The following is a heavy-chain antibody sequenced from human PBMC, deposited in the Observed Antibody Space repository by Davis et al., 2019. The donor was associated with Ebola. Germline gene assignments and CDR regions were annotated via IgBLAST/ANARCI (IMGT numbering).Heavy chain of an antibody. D-gene: IGHD1-1*01. V-gene: IGHV4-4*07. CDR2: IYASGST. CDR1: GGSISSYY. CDR3: VRDNQLGGYFDY. J-gene: IGHJ4*02. Sequence: PSETLSLTGTVPGGSISSYYWSWIRQPPGKGLEWIVRIYASGSTNYNPSLKSRVAMSVDTSKNQFSLKLSSVTAADTAIYYCVRDNQLGGYFDYWGQGTLVTVSS.